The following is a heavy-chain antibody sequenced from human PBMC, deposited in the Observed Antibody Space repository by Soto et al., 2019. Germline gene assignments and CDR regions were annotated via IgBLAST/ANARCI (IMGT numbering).Heavy chain of an antibody. Sequence: QVQLVQSGAEVKKPGASVKVSCKASGYTFTSYAMHWVRQAPGQRLEWMGWINAGNGNTKYSQKFQGRVTITRDTSESTAYMELSSLRSEDTAVYYCARGPGGPGGPGDYWGQGTLVTVSS. CDR2: INAGNGNT. V-gene: IGHV1-3*01. J-gene: IGHJ4*02. CDR1: GYTFTSYA. D-gene: IGHD2-15*01. CDR3: ARGPGGPGGPGDY.